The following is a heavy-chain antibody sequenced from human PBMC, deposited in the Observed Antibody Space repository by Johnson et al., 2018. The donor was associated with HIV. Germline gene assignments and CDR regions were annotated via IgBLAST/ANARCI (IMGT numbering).Heavy chain of an antibody. J-gene: IGHJ3*02. CDR3: ASYGPPWAFDI. CDR1: GFTFSSYW. Sequence: VQLVESGGGLVQPGGSLRLSCAASGFTFSSYWMHWVRQAPGKGLVWVSRISSDGVTTTYADSVKGRFTISRDNSKNSLYLQMNSLRAEDTAVYYCASYGPPWAFDIWGQGTMVTVSS. D-gene: IGHD3-10*01. V-gene: IGHV3-74*02. CDR2: ISSDGVTT.